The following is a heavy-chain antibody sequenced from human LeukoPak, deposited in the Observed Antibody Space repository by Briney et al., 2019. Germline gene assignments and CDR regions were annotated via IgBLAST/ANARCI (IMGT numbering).Heavy chain of an antibody. CDR2: ISGSGSNT. J-gene: IGHJ3*02. V-gene: IGHV3-23*01. CDR1: GFTFSSYA. CDR3: AKTGDYFDSSGYYRPGAFDI. Sequence: GGSLRLSCAASGFTFSSYAMSWVRQAPGKGLEWVSAISGSGSNTYYADSVKGRFTISRDNSKNTLYLQMNSLRAEDKAVYYCAKTGDYFDSSGYYRPGAFDIWGRGTMVTVSS. D-gene: IGHD3-22*01.